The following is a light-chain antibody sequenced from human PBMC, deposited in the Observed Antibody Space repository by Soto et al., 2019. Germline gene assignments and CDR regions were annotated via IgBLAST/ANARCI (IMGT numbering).Light chain of an antibody. CDR3: CTYAGSDTFVV. J-gene: IGLJ2*01. V-gene: IGLV2-23*02. Sequence: QSALTQPASVSGSPGQSITISCTGTSSDVVSYNLVSWYQQHPGKAPKLMIYEVSKRPSGVSNRFSGSKSGNTASLTISGLQAEDEADYYCCTYAGSDTFVVFGGGTKLTVL. CDR2: EVS. CDR1: SSDVVSYNL.